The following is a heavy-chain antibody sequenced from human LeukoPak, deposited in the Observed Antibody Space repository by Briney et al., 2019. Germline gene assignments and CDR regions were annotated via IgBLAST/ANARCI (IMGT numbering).Heavy chain of an antibody. J-gene: IGHJ4*02. CDR1: GFTVSSNY. Sequence: GGSLRLSCAASGFTVSSNYMSWVRQAPGKGLEWVSVIYSGGSTYYADSVKGRFTISRDNSKNTLYLQMNSLRAEDTAVHYCARPTTVYYFDYWGQGTLVTVSS. CDR2: IYSGGST. V-gene: IGHV3-66*04. D-gene: IGHD4-11*01. CDR3: ARPTTVYYFDY.